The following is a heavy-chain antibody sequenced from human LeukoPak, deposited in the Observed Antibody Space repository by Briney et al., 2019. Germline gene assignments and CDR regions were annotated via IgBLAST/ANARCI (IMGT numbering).Heavy chain of an antibody. CDR1: GFTVSSNY. CDR2: IYGGANT. CDR3: ARGPQGGYIFFDY. Sequence: GGSLRLSCAASGFTVSSNYMTWVRQAPGKGLEWVSLIYGGANTYYADSVKGRFTISRDNSKNTLYLQMNSLRAEDTAVYYCARGPQGGYIFFDYWGQGTLVSVSS. J-gene: IGHJ4*02. D-gene: IGHD5-12*01. V-gene: IGHV3-66*01.